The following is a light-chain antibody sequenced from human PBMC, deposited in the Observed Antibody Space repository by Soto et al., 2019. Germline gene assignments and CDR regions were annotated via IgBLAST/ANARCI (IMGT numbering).Light chain of an antibody. V-gene: IGKV3-20*01. CDR1: QSVSSSY. CDR2: GAS. CDR3: QQYNNWPPWT. J-gene: IGKJ1*01. Sequence: EIVLTQSPGTLSLSPGERATLSCRASQSVSSSYLAWYQQKPGQAPRLLIYGASSRATGIPDRFSGSGSGTDFTLTITSLQSEDFGVYFCQQYNNWPPWTFGQGTKVDIK.